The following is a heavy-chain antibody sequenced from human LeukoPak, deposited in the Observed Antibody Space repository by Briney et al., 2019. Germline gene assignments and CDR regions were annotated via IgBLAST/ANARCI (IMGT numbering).Heavy chain of an antibody. CDR3: ARAPGRITIFGVVHGAFNY. D-gene: IGHD3-3*01. Sequence: SETLSLTCTVSGGSISSGDYYWSWIRQPPGKGLVWIGYIYYSGSTYYNPSLKSRVTISVDTSKNQFSLKLSSVTAADTAVYYCARAPGRITIFGVVHGAFNYWGQGTLVTVSS. CDR1: GGSISSGDYY. V-gene: IGHV4-30-4*01. CDR2: IYYSGST. J-gene: IGHJ4*02.